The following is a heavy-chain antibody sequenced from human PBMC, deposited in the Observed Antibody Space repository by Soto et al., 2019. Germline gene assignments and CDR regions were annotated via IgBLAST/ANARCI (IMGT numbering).Heavy chain of an antibody. CDR1: GYTFTSYG. Sequence: QVQLVQSGAEVKKPGASVKVSCKASGYTFTSYGISWVRQAPGQGLEWMGWINAYNGNTNYAQKLQGRVTMTTDTSTSTAYMELRSLRSDDTAVYYCARDPTYCSGGSCYSPGWFDPWGQGTLVTVSS. D-gene: IGHD2-15*01. V-gene: IGHV1-18*01. CDR3: ARDPTYCSGGSCYSPGWFDP. CDR2: INAYNGNT. J-gene: IGHJ5*02.